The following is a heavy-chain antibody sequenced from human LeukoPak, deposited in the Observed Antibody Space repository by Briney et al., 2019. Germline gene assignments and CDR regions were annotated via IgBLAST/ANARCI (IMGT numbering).Heavy chain of an antibody. CDR3: AKAPYYDFWSGHYGTPWFDP. V-gene: IGHV3-23*01. Sequence: TGGSLRLSCAASGFTFSSYAMSWVRQAPGKGLEWVSAISGSGGSTYYADSVKGRFTISRDNSKNTLYLQMNSLRAEDTAVYYCAKAPYYDFWSGHYGTPWFDPWGQGTLVTVSS. D-gene: IGHD3-3*01. J-gene: IGHJ5*02. CDR1: GFTFSSYA. CDR2: ISGSGGST.